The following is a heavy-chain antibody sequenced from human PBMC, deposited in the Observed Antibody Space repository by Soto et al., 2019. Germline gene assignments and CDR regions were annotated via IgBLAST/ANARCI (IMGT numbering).Heavy chain of an antibody. CDR1: GFTFSSYW. Sequence: VGSLRLSCAASGFTFSSYWMSWVRQAPGKGLEWVANIKQDGSEKYYVDSVKGRFTISRDNAKNSLYLQMNSLRAEDTAVYYCARDWGGSGRRGMDVWGQGTTVTVSS. CDR3: ARDWGGSGRRGMDV. D-gene: IGHD3-10*01. V-gene: IGHV3-7*03. J-gene: IGHJ6*02. CDR2: IKQDGSEK.